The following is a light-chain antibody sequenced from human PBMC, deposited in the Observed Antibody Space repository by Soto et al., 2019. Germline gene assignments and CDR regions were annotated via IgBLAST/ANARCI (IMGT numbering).Light chain of an antibody. CDR1: QSVGTY. J-gene: IGKJ5*01. CDR3: QHRSIWPVS. CDR2: DVS. Sequence: EIVLTQTASTLSLSPGESATLSCRASQSVGTYLAWYQQKPGQSPRLLMFDVSNRATGIPARFSGSGSGTDFTLTISSLEPEDFGVYYCQHRSIWPVSFGQGTRLEIK. V-gene: IGKV3-11*01.